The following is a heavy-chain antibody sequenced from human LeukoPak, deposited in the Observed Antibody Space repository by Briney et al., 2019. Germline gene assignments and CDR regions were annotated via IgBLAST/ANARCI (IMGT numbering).Heavy chain of an antibody. CDR2: ISSSSSYI. CDR3: ASRYYSSGWYGSGFDP. V-gene: IGHV3-21*01. D-gene: IGHD6-19*01. CDR1: GFTFSSYS. J-gene: IGHJ5*02. Sequence: GGSLRLSCAASGFTFSSYSMNWVCQAPGKGLEWVSSISSSSSYIYYADSVKGRFTISRDNAKNSLYLQMNSLRAEDTAVYYCASRYYSSGWYGSGFDPWGQGTLVTVSS.